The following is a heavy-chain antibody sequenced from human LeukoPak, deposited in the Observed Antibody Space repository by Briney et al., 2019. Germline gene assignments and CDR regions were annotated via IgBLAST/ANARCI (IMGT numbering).Heavy chain of an antibody. Sequence: SETLSLTCAVYGGSFSGYYWSWIRQPPGKGLEWIGEINHSGRTNYNPSLKSRVTISVDTSKNQFSLKLSSVTAADTAVYYCARGRRGVATINWFDPWGQGTLVTVSS. CDR3: ARGRRGVATINWFDP. D-gene: IGHD5-12*01. J-gene: IGHJ5*02. CDR2: INHSGRT. CDR1: GGSFSGYY. V-gene: IGHV4-34*01.